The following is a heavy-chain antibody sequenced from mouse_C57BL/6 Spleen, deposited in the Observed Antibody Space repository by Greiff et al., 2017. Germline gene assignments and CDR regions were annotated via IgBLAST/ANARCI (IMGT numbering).Heavy chain of an antibody. D-gene: IGHD2-4*01. Sequence: EVKLVESGPELVKPGASVQISCKASGYSFPDYNMNWVKQSNGKSLEWIGVINPNYGTTCYNQKFKGKATLTVDQSSSTAYMQLNSLTSEDSAVYYCARGDDYGGYFDYWGQGTTLTVSS. CDR1: GYSFPDYN. CDR2: INPNYGTT. CDR3: ARGDDYGGYFDY. J-gene: IGHJ2*01. V-gene: IGHV1-39*01.